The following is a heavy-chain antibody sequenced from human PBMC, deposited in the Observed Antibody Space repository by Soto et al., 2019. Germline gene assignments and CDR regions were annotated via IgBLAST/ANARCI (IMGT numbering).Heavy chain of an antibody. D-gene: IGHD2-2*01. Sequence: SETLSLTCAVYGGSFSGYYWSWIRQPPGKGLEWIGEINHSGSTNYNPSLKSRVTISVDTSKNQFSLKLSSVTAADTAVYYCARGNPHLIVVVPAAAFDYWGQGTLVTVSS. J-gene: IGHJ4*02. CDR3: ARGNPHLIVVVPAAAFDY. V-gene: IGHV4-34*01. CDR1: GGSFSGYY. CDR2: INHSGST.